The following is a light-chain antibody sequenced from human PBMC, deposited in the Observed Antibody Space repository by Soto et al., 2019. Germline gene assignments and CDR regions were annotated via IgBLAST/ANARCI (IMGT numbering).Light chain of an antibody. J-gene: IGKJ3*01. CDR1: QSVSSK. CDR2: RAA. V-gene: IGKV3-15*01. CDR3: QQYNSWPLT. Sequence: ETVMTQSPATLSVSPGERATLSCRARQSVSSKLAWYQQKAGQSPRLLRHRAANRATGVPARFSGSGSGTEGTLTIRSLQSEDVAVYYCQQYNSWPLTFGPGTKVDIK.